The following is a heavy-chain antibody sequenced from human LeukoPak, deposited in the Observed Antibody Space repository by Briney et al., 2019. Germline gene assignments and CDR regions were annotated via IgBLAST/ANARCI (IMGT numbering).Heavy chain of an antibody. J-gene: IGHJ4*02. Sequence: SLRLSSAASGFTFSDYYMGWIRQPPGKGLEWVSYISSIGSTIYYADSVKDRLTISRDNSNNTPYRQINSLRAEDTAVYYCAKVKVYCGGDCQYYFDYWGQGTLVTVSS. D-gene: IGHD2-21*02. V-gene: IGHV3-11*01. CDR3: AKVKVYCGGDCQYYFDY. CDR2: ISSIGSTI. CDR1: GFTFSDYY.